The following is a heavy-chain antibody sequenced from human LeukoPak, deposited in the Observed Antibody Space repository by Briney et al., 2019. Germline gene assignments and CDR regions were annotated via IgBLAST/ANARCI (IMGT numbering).Heavy chain of an antibody. V-gene: IGHV4-34*01. CDR3: AGGRANSSGWNPLDY. D-gene: IGHD6-19*01. CDR2: INHSGST. CDR1: GGSFSGYY. J-gene: IGHJ4*02. Sequence: SETQPLTCAVYGGSFSGYYWSWIRQPPGKGLEWIGEINHSGSTNYNPSLKSRVTISVDTSKNQFSLKLSSVTAADTAVYYCAGGRANSSGWNPLDYWGQGTLVTVSS.